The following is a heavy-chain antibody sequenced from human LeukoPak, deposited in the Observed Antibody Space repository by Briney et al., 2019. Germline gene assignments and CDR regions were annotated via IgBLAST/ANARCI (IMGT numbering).Heavy chain of an antibody. D-gene: IGHD3-10*01. CDR2: ISWNSGSI. CDR1: GFTFDDYA. CDR3: AKGSQLWFGELEFDY. V-gene: IGHV3-9*01. J-gene: IGHJ4*02. Sequence: GRSLRLSCAASGFTFDDYAMHWVRQAPGKGLEWVSGISWNSGSIGYADSVKGRFTISRDNAKNSLYLQMNSLRAEDTALYYCAKGSQLWFGELEFDYWGQGTLVTVSS.